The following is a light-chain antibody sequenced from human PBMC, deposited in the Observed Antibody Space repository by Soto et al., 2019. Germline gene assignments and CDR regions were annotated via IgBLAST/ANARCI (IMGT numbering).Light chain of an antibody. J-gene: IGKJ1*01. CDR2: DAS. V-gene: IGKV3-11*01. CDR1: QSVSSY. Sequence: EIVLTQSPATLSLSPGERATLSCRASQSVSSYLAWYQQKPGQAPRLLIYDASNRATGIPARFSGSGSGTAVFLTISSRVPAEFAVFYYQQRNNWPSRTFGQGTKVEIK. CDR3: QQRNNWPSRT.